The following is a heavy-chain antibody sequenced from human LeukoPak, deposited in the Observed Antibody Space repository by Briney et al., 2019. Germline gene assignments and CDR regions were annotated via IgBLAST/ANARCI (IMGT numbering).Heavy chain of an antibody. CDR2: INAGNGNT. CDR3: ARDQDIVVVVAATRGGFDP. Sequence: ASVKVSCKASGYTFTSYAMHWVRQAPGQRLEWMGWINAGNGNTKYSQKFQGRVTNTRDTSASTAYMELSSLRSEDTAVYYCARDQDIVVVVAATRGGFDPWGQGTLVTVSS. V-gene: IGHV1-3*01. CDR1: GYTFTSYA. D-gene: IGHD2-15*01. J-gene: IGHJ5*02.